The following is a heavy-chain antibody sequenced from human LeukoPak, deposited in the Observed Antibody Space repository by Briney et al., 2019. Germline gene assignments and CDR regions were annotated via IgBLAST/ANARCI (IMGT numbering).Heavy chain of an antibody. CDR2: ISSDGSNK. CDR3: ARDGNPWNLDV. Sequence: GRSLRLSCAASGFTFSNFGMHWVRQAPGKGLEWVAVISSDGSNKYYADSVKGRFTISRDNTKNTLYVQMNSLRAEDTAVYYCARDGNPWNLDVWGRGTLVTVSS. D-gene: IGHD1-14*01. V-gene: IGHV3-30*03. CDR1: GFTFSNFG. J-gene: IGHJ2*01.